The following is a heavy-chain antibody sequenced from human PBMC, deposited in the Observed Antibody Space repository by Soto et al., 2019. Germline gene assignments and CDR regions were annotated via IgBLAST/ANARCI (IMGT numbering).Heavy chain of an antibody. CDR3: ARGGQDCSSTSCYGPLYYYYYMDV. V-gene: IGHV1-69*02. J-gene: IGHJ6*03. D-gene: IGHD2-2*01. Sequence: SVKVSCKASGGTFSSYTVSWVRQAPGQGLEWMGRIIPILGIANYAQKFQGRVTITADKSTSTAYMELSSLRSEDTAVYYCARGGQDCSSTSCYGPLYYYYYMDVWGKGTTVTVSS. CDR2: IIPILGIA. CDR1: GGTFSSYT.